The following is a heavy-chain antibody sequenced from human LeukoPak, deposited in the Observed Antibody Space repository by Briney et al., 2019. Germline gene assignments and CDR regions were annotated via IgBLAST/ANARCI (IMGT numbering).Heavy chain of an antibody. Sequence: ASVKVSCKASGGTFSSYAISWVRLAPGQGLEWMGGIIPIFGTANYAQKFQGRVTITADESTSTAYMELSSLRSEDTAVYYCARDLLRSGSGSYYPNLNYYYYGMDVWGQGTTVTVSS. CDR3: ARDLLRSGSGSYYPNLNYYYYGMDV. D-gene: IGHD3-10*01. V-gene: IGHV1-69*13. J-gene: IGHJ6*02. CDR1: GGTFSSYA. CDR2: IIPIFGTA.